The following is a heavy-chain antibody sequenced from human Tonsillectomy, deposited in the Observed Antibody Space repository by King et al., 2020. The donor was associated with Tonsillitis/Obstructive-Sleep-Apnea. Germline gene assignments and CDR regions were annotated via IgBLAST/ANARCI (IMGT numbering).Heavy chain of an antibody. CDR1: GFTFSDYY. CDR2: ITSGTTT. CDR3: ARRGAARPDYYYVDV. V-gene: IGHV3-11*01. Sequence: VQLVESGGGLVKPGGSLRLSCAASGFTFSDYYMSWIRQAPGKGLEWGSYITSGTTTYYADSVKGRFTISRDNAKNSLYMQMNSLRADDTAVYYCARRGAARPDYYYVDVWGKGTTVTVSS. D-gene: IGHD6-6*01. J-gene: IGHJ6*03.